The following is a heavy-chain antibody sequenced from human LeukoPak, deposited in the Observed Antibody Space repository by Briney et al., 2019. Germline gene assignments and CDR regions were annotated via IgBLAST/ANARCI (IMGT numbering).Heavy chain of an antibody. CDR2: IYTSGST. J-gene: IGHJ4*02. D-gene: IGHD2-2*02. CDR3: ARIGCSSTSCYTDY. V-gene: IGHV4-61*02. Sequence: SQTLSLTCTVSGGSISSGSYYWSWIRQPAGKGLEWIGRIYTSGSTNYNPSLKSRVTISVDTSKNQFSLKLSSVTAADTAVYYCARIGCSSTSCYTDYWGQGSLVTVSS. CDR1: GGSISSGSYY.